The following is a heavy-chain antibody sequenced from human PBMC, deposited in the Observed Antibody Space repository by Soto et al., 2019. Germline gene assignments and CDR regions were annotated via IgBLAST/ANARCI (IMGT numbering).Heavy chain of an antibody. Sequence: QVQLVQSGAEVKKPGSSVKVSCKASGDTFSRHTISWVRQAPGQGLEWMGRIIPILGIANYAQKFQGRVTIIADETTTTASMMESSMICEDTAVEYCSRGAAVGRAVTEDYYYMDVWGKGTTVTVSS. CDR3: SRGAAVGRAVTEDYYYMDV. CDR2: IIPILGIA. D-gene: IGHD3-10*01. CDR1: GDTFSRHT. J-gene: IGHJ6*03. V-gene: IGHV1-69*02.